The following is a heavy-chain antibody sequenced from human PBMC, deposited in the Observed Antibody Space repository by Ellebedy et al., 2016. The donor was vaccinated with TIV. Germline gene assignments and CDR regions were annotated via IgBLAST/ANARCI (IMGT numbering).Heavy chain of an antibody. CDR1: GFTVSSSY. V-gene: IGHV3-53*01. Sequence: GESLKISCAASGFTVSSSYMSWVRQAPGKGLEWVSVIYSGGSTYYADSVKGRFTISRDNSKNTLSLQVNSLRDEDTAVYYCAGAVGAPLAFDYWGQGALVTVSS. CDR2: IYSGGST. D-gene: IGHD1-26*01. CDR3: AGAVGAPLAFDY. J-gene: IGHJ4*02.